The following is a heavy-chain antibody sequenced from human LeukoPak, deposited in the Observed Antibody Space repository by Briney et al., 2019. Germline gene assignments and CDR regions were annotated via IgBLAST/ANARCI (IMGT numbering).Heavy chain of an antibody. D-gene: IGHD1-26*01. Sequence: PSETLSLTCTLSGGSISGYYWTWIRQPAGKGLEWIGRIYTSGSTNYNPSLKSRVTMSVATSRNQFSLKLSSVTAADTAVYYCARERGNLRGDAFDIWGQGTMVTVSS. CDR2: IYTSGST. V-gene: IGHV4-4*07. CDR1: GGSISGYY. J-gene: IGHJ3*02. CDR3: ARERGNLRGDAFDI.